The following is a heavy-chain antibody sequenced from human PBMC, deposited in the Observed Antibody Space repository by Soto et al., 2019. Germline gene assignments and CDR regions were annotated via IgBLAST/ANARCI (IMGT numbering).Heavy chain of an antibody. J-gene: IGHJ5*02. Sequence: AAVKVSCKGTGYTFTSYAIHWVRQAPGQRLEWMGWINAGNGNTKYSQKFQGRVTITRDTSASTAYMELSSLRSEDTAVYYCARYLVRGVIKNNWFDPWGQGTLVTVSS. D-gene: IGHD3-10*01. V-gene: IGHV1-3*01. CDR1: GYTFTSYA. CDR3: ARYLVRGVIKNNWFDP. CDR2: INAGNGNT.